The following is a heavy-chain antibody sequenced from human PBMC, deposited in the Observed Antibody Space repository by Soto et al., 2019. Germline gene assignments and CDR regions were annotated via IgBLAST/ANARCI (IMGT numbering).Heavy chain of an antibody. Sequence: SETLSLTCTVSDGSISSYYWSWIRQPPGKGLGWIGYIFYTGSGSTNYNPSLKSRVTISVDTSMNQFSLKLRSVTAADTAVYYCARVRYELGVRYYFYGMDVWGQGTTVTVSS. J-gene: IGHJ6*02. V-gene: IGHV4-59*01. CDR1: DGSISSYY. CDR3: ARVRYELGVRYYFYGMDV. D-gene: IGHD3-16*01. CDR2: IFYTGSGST.